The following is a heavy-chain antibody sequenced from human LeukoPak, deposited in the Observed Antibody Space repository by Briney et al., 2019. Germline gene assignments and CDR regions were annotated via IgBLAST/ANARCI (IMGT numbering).Heavy chain of an antibody. Sequence: GGSLRLSCAASGFTFRVYYMSWIRQAPGKGLEWISYMSSTGNTIYYADSVKGRFTVSRDSANNSMSLQMTSLRAEDSAVYYCARSSSYFTYFDLWGRDALVTVSS. D-gene: IGHD2/OR15-2a*01. V-gene: IGHV3-11*04. J-gene: IGHJ2*01. CDR2: MSSTGNTI. CDR3: ARSSSYFTYFDL. CDR1: GFTFRVYY.